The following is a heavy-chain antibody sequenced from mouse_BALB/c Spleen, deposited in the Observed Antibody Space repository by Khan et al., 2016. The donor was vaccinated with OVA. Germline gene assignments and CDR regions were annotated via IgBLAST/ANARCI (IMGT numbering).Heavy chain of an antibody. J-gene: IGHJ3*01. CDR3: ADHLTGSFAY. Sequence: EVELVESGGDLVKPGGSLKLSCAASGFTFSSYSMSWVRQTPDKRLVWVASISSGGDYTYYPDSVKGRFTISRDNAKNTLYLQMSDLKSDDTAMDYCADHLTGSFAYWGQGTLVTVAA. CDR1: GFTFSSYS. CDR2: ISSGGDYT. V-gene: IGHV5-6*01. D-gene: IGHD4-1*01.